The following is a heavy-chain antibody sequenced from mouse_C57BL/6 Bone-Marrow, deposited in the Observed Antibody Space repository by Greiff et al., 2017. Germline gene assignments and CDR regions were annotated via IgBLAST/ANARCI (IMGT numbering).Heavy chain of an antibody. CDR2: INPNYGTT. CDR1: GYSFTDYN. CDR3: ARGFYYAMDY. Sequence: EVKLVESGPELVKPGASVKISCKASGYSFTDYNMNWVKQSNGKSLEWIGVINPNYGTTSSNQKFKGKATLTVDKSSSTAYMQLNSLTSEDSAGEYCARGFYYAMDYWGQGTAVTVTA. J-gene: IGHJ4*01. V-gene: IGHV1-39*01.